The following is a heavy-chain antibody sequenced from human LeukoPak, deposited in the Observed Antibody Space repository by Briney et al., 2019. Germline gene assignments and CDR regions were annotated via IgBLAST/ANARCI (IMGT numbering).Heavy chain of an antibody. CDR1: GFTFSSYV. CDR2: ISGSGGST. V-gene: IGHV3-23*01. D-gene: IGHD3-22*01. J-gene: IGHJ4*02. CDR3: AKGPGYYYFDD. Sequence: GGSLRLSCAASGFTFSSYVMSWVRQAPGKGLEWVSGISGSGGSTNYADSVKGRFTISRDNSKSTLYLQMNSLRAEDMAVYYCAKGPGYYYFDDWGQGTLVTVSS.